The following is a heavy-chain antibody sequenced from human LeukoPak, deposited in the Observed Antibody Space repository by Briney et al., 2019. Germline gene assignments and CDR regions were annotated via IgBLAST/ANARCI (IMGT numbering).Heavy chain of an antibody. CDR3: ATGQSPTVTTPFDY. J-gene: IGHJ4*02. CDR1: GFTFNKHA. CDR2: ISGSGSTT. Sequence: GGSLRHSCAASGFTFNKHAMTWVRQAPGKGPEWVSGISGSGSTTYYADSVRGRFTISRDNSKNTLYLQMNSLRAEDTALYYCATGQSPTVTTPFDYWGQGTLVTVSS. V-gene: IGHV3-23*01. D-gene: IGHD4-17*01.